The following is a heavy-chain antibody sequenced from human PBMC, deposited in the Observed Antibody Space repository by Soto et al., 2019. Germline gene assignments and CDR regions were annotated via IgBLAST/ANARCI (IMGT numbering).Heavy chain of an antibody. Sequence: GGSLRLSCEASGFNLDDYGMAWVRQVPGKGLEWVSSIDWTGDNTGYADSVKGRFTISRDNAKNSLFLQMNSLRAVDTAFYYCARMGGLFYYYYMDVWGKGTTVTVSS. CDR3: ARMGGLFYYYYMDV. CDR2: IDWTGDNT. V-gene: IGHV3-20*04. J-gene: IGHJ6*03. CDR1: GFNLDDYG. D-gene: IGHD3-16*01.